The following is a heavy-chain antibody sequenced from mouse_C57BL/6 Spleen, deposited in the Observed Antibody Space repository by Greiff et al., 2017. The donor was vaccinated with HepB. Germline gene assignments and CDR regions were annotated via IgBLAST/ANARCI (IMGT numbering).Heavy chain of an antibody. CDR3: ARSDYYYGVDY. V-gene: IGHV1-55*01. Sequence: VQLQQSGAELVKPGASVKMSCKASGYTFTSYWITWVKQRPGQGLEWIGDIYPGSGSTNYNEKFKSKATLTVDTSSSTAYMQLSSLTSEDSAVYYCARSDYYYGVDYWGQGTTLTVSS. CDR2: IYPGSGST. D-gene: IGHD1-1*01. CDR1: GYTFTSYW. J-gene: IGHJ2*01.